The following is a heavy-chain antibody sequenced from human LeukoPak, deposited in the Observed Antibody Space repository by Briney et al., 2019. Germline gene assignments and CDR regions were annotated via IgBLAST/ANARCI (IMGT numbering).Heavy chain of an antibody. J-gene: IGHJ4*02. CDR1: GFTFDDYA. CDR2: ISWNSGSI. CDR3: TAGTRRGDGYDSHY. V-gene: IGHV3-9*01. D-gene: IGHD5-24*01. Sequence: GGSLRLSCAASGFTFDDYAMHWVRQAPGKGLEWVSGISWNSGSIGYADSVKGRFTISRDNSKNTMDLQMNSLRAEDSAVYFCTAGTRRGDGYDSHYWGQGTLVTVSS.